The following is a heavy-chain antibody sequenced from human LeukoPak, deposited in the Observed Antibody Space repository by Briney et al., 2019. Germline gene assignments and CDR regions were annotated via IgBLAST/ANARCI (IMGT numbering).Heavy chain of an antibody. CDR1: GFTFSSFA. Sequence: GGSLRLSCAASGFTFSSFAMSWVRQAPGEGLEWVAVISYDGSNKYYADSVKGRFTISRDNSKNTLYLQMNSLRAEDTAVYYCARVGYGTGTTLQYYYMDVWGKGTTVTVSS. CDR3: ARVGYGTGTTLQYYYMDV. J-gene: IGHJ6*03. CDR2: ISYDGSNK. D-gene: IGHD1-1*01. V-gene: IGHV3-30*04.